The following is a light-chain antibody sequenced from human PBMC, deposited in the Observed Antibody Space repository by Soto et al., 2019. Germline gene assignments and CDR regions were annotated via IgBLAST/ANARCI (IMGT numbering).Light chain of an antibody. J-gene: IGKJ1*01. CDR3: QQYVTSSPRT. V-gene: IGKV3-20*01. CDR2: GIS. Sequence: EIVLTQSAGTLSFSPGERAPLSCRTSHTISSSYLAWYQKKPVQAPRLLLYGISRRATGIPDRFSGSGSGTDFTLTITRLEPEDFAVYYCQQYVTSSPRTFGQGTKVDIK. CDR1: HTISSSY.